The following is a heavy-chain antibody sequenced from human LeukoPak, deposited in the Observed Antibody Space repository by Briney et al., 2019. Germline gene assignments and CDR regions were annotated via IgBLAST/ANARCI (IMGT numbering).Heavy chain of an antibody. CDR3: ARHRGYSRMGYYYYYMDV. D-gene: IGHD5-18*01. Sequence: SETLSLTCTVSGGSISSSTYYWGWIRQSPGKGLEWIGNIYYSGSTYYSPSLKSRVTISVDTSKNQFSLKLSSVTAADTAVYYCARHRGYSRMGYYYYYMDVWGKGTTVTVSS. J-gene: IGHJ6*03. V-gene: IGHV4-39*01. CDR2: IYYSGST. CDR1: GGSISSSTYY.